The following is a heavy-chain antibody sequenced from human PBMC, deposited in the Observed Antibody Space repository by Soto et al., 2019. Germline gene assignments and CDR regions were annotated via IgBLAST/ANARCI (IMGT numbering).Heavy chain of an antibody. D-gene: IGHD5-12*01. CDR2: FYWDDDK. J-gene: IGHJ5*02. V-gene: IGHV2-5*02. CDR1: GFSLCPTGVG. CDR3: AHENMVATLSFQS. Sequence: QITLKESGPTLVKPTQTLTLTCTFSGFSLCPTGVGVGWIRQPPGKALEWLALFYWDDDKRARPSLKTRLTITKYTSQNQVLLTMTNMDPLDTATYYCAHENMVATLSFQSWGQGTLVTGSS.